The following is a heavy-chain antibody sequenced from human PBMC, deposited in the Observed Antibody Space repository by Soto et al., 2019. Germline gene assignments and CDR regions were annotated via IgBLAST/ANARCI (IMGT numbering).Heavy chain of an antibody. V-gene: IGHV1-3*01. CDR1: GYTYTSYP. D-gene: IGHD3-9*01. CDR2: INAGNGET. J-gene: IGHJ3*02. CDR3: ARDRAPDYDILTGYYQGAFDI. Sequence: ASLKVSCKASGYTYTSYPLQSVLPAGARLEWMGWINAGNGETKYSQKFQGRVTITTDTSASTDYMELSSLRSEDTAVYYCARDRAPDYDILTGYYQGAFDIWGQGTMVTVSS.